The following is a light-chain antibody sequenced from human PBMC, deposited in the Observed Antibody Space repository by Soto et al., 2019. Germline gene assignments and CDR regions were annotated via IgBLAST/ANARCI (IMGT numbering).Light chain of an antibody. J-gene: IGKJ4*01. CDR1: QSVSRH. CDR2: DAS. Sequence: EVVLTQSPATLSLSPGERATLSCRASQSVSRHLAWFQQKPGQAPRLLILDASDRATGIPARFSGSGSGTNFTLTISSLEPEDFVVYYCQQRSNWPPFTFGGGTKVEIK. V-gene: IGKV3-11*01. CDR3: QQRSNWPPFT.